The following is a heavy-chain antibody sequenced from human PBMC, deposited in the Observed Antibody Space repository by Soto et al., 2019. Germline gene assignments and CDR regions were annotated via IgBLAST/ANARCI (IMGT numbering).Heavy chain of an antibody. J-gene: IGHJ3*01. Sequence: GGSLRLSCAASGFTFSSYWMSWVRQAPGKGLEWVANIKQDGSEKYYVDSVKGRFTISRDNAKNSLYLQMNSLRAEDTAVYYCAGHGYCSGGGCFDAFDVWGQGTMVTVSS. V-gene: IGHV3-7*01. D-gene: IGHD2-15*01. CDR2: IKQDGSEK. CDR1: GFTFSSYW. CDR3: AGHGYCSGGGCFDAFDV.